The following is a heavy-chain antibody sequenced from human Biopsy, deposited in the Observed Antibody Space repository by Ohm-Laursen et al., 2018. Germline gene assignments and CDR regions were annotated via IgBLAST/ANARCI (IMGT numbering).Heavy chain of an antibody. CDR2: IKRDGTTT. CDR1: GFTFSNYY. CDR3: AGGGFFAYSTFDY. Sequence: GSLRLSCAASGFTFSNYYMHWVRQAPVNGLLWVSRIKRDGTTTDYAESVKGRFTISRDNAKNTLYLQMNSLRAEDTAVYYCAGGGFFAYSTFDYWGQGALVTVSS. D-gene: IGHD4-11*01. V-gene: IGHV3-74*01. J-gene: IGHJ4*02.